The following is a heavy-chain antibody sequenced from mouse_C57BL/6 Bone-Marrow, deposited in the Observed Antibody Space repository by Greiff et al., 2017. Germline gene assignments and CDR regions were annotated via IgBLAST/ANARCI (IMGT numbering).Heavy chain of an antibody. D-gene: IGHD2-3*01. J-gene: IGHJ4*01. CDR2: ISSGGSYT. CDR1: GFTFSSYG. Sequence: EVNLVESGGDLVKPGGSLKLSCAASGFTFSSYGMSWVRQTPDKRLEWVATISSGGSYTYYPDSVKGRFTISRDNAKNTLYLQMSSLKSEDTAMYYCARHDGFYYYAMDYWGQGTSVTVSS. V-gene: IGHV5-6*01. CDR3: ARHDGFYYYAMDY.